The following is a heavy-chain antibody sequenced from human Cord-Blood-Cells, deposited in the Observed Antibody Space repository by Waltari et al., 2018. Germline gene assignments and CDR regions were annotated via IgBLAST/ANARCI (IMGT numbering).Heavy chain of an antibody. CDR3: ARDRDLDY. J-gene: IGHJ4*02. CDR2: IKQDGSER. V-gene: IGHV3-7*05. CDR1: GLPLSRLC. Sequence: EVQLVESGGGLVQHGGSLRISCAASGLPLSRLCMRWVRQGPGKGLEWVANIKQDGSERYYVDSVKGRFTISRDNAKNSLYLQMNSLRAEDTAVYYCARDRDLDYWGQGTLVTVSS.